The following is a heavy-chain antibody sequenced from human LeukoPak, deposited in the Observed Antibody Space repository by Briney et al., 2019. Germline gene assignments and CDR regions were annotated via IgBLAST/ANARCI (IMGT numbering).Heavy chain of an antibody. Sequence: GGSLRLSCAAPGFTFSSYAMSWVRQAPGKGLEWVSAISGSGGSTYYADSVKGRFTISRDNSKNTLYLQMNSLRAEDTAVYYCAKGGYYDSSGYSPPYYFDYWGQGTLVTVSS. V-gene: IGHV3-23*01. CDR1: GFTFSSYA. J-gene: IGHJ4*02. CDR2: ISGSGGST. CDR3: AKGGYYDSSGYSPPYYFDY. D-gene: IGHD3-22*01.